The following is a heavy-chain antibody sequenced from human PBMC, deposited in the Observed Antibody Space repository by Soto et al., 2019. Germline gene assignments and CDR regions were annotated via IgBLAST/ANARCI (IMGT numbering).Heavy chain of an antibody. CDR1: GFTFSSYG. V-gene: IGHV3-33*01. D-gene: IGHD6-6*01. CDR2: IWYDGSNK. Sequence: GGSLRLSCAASGFTFSSYGMHWVRQAPGKGLEWVAVIWYDGSNKYYADSVKGRFTISRDNSKNTLYLQMNSLRAEDTAVYYCAREWGSGAARVFDYWGQGTLVTVSS. J-gene: IGHJ4*02. CDR3: AREWGSGAARVFDY.